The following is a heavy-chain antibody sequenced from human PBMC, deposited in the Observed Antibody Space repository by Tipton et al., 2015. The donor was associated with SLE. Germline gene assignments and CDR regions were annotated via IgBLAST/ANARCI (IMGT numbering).Heavy chain of an antibody. V-gene: IGHV4-4*07. D-gene: IGHD2-21*02. Sequence: TLSLTCTVSGGSISSYYWSWLRQPAGKGLEWIGRIYTSGSTNYNPSLKSRVTMSVDTSKNQFSLKLSSVTAADTAVYYCARDGDIVVVTAIHGYFDLWGRGTLVTVSS. J-gene: IGHJ2*01. CDR1: GGSISSYY. CDR3: ARDGDIVVVTAIHGYFDL. CDR2: IYTSGST.